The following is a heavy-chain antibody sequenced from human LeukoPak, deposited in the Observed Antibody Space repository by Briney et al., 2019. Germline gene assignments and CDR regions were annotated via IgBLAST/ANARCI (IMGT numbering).Heavy chain of an antibody. CDR2: INHSGST. J-gene: IGHJ4*02. V-gene: IGHV4-34*01. Sequence: SSETLSLTCAVYGGSFSGYYWSWIRQPPGKGLEWIGEINHSGSTNYNPSLKSRVTISVDTSKNQFSLKLSSVTAADTAVYYCARPHDSSGYYYGYWGQGTLVTVSS. D-gene: IGHD3-22*01. CDR1: GGSFSGYY. CDR3: ARPHDSSGYYYGY.